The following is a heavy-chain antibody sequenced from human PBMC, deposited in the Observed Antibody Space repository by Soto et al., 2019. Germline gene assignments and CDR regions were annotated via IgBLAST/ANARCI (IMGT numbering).Heavy chain of an antibody. V-gene: IGHV3-23*01. CDR1: GFTFSSYA. D-gene: IGHD3-10*01. CDR2: ISGSGGST. CDR3: AKDSPPRDSMVRGVIGFNWLES. Sequence: HPGGSLRLSCAASGFTFSSYAMSWVRQAPGKGLEWVSAISGSGGSTYYADSVKGRFTISRDNSKNTLYLQMNSLRAEDTAVYYCAKDSPPRDSMVRGVIGFNWLESCGQGIRVTVSS. J-gene: IGHJ5*01.